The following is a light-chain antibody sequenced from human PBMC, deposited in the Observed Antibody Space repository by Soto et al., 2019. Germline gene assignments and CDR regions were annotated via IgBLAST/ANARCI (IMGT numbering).Light chain of an antibody. CDR1: SSDVGGYNY. CDR2: DVS. Sequence: QSVLTQPASVSGSPGQSITISCTGTSSDVGGYNYVSWYQQHPGKAPKLMIYDVSNRPSGVSNRFSGSKSCNTASLTISGLQAEDEADYYCSSYTSSSTIYVFGTGTKVTVL. J-gene: IGLJ1*01. CDR3: SSYTSSSTIYV. V-gene: IGLV2-14*01.